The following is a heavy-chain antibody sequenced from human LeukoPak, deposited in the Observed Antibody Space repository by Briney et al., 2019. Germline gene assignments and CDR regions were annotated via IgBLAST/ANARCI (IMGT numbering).Heavy chain of an antibody. CDR2: VSGDGGVT. CDR3: ARDEGYYFDY. CDR1: GFTFRDFS. V-gene: IGHV3-43*02. Sequence: GGSLRLSCAASGFTFRDFSMHWVRQAPGKGLEWVSLVSGDGGVTHYADSVKGRFTISRDNSKNTLYLQMNSLRAEDTAVYYCARDEGYYFDYWGQGTLVTVSS. J-gene: IGHJ4*02.